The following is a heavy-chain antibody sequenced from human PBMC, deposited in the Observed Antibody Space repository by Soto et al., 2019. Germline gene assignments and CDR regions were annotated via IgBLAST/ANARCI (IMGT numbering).Heavy chain of an antibody. D-gene: IGHD2-2*01. CDR1: GFTFSSYA. V-gene: IGHV3-23*01. J-gene: IGHJ4*02. CDR3: EKDLLGYCSSTSCRNFDY. CDR2: ISGSGGST. Sequence: GGSLRLSCAASGFTFSSYAMSWVRQAPGKGLEWVSAISGSGGSTYYADSVKGRFTISRDNSKNTLYLQMNSLRAEDTAVYYCEKDLLGYCSSTSCRNFDYWGQGTLVTVSS.